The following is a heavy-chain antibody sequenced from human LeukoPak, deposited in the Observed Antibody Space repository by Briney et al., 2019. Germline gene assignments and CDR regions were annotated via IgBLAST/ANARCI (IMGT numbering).Heavy chain of an antibody. D-gene: IGHD3-16*02. CDR2: IYDNGYT. CDR1: GGSMSTYY. CDR3: ARRAFGGVIAANWFDP. V-gene: IGHV4-59*08. Sequence: SETLSLTCTVSGGSMSTYYWSWIRQPPGKGLEWIGFIYDNGYTHYNPSLKSRVSISLDTSKSQFSLNLSSVTAADTAVYYCARRAFGGVIAANWFDPWGQGTLVTVSS. J-gene: IGHJ5*02.